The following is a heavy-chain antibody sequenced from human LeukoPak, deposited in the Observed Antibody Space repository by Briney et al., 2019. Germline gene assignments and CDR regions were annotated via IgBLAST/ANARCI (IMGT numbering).Heavy chain of an antibody. CDR1: GYTFTGYY. J-gene: IGHJ6*02. CDR3: ARALREYSCGPRSYYYYYYGMDV. D-gene: IGHD5-18*01. CDR2: INPNSGGT. Sequence: ASVKVSCKASGYTFTGYYMHWVRQAPGQGLEWMGWINPNSGGTNYAQKFQGRVTMTRDTSISTAYMELSRLRSDDTAVYYCARALREYSCGPRSYYYYYYGMDVWGQGTTVTVSS. V-gene: IGHV1-2*02.